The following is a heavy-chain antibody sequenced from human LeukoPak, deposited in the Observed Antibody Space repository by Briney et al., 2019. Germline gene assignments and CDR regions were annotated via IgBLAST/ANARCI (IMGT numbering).Heavy chain of an antibody. V-gene: IGHV1-8*01. CDR3: AGLLWGANWFDP. CDR2: MNPNSGNT. J-gene: IGHJ5*02. D-gene: IGHD7-27*01. CDR1: GYTFTSYD. Sequence: GASVKVSCKASGYTFTSYDVNWVRQATGQGLEWMGWMNPNSGNTDYAQKFQGRVTMTRNTSISTAYMELSSLRSEDTAVYYCAGLLWGANWFDPWGQGTLVTVSS.